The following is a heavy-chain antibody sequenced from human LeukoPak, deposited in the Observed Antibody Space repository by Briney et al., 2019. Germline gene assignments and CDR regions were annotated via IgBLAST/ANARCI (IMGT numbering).Heavy chain of an antibody. CDR3: ARVTKQDAFDI. CDR2: IKQDGSEK. J-gene: IGHJ3*02. CDR1: GFSFSSYW. Sequence: PGGSLRLSCAASGFSFSSYWMSWVRQAPGKGLEWVANIKQDGSEKYYVDSVKGRFTISRDNAKNSLYLQMNSLRAEDTAVYYCARVTKQDAFDIWGQGTMVTVSS. D-gene: IGHD3-3*01. V-gene: IGHV3-7*01.